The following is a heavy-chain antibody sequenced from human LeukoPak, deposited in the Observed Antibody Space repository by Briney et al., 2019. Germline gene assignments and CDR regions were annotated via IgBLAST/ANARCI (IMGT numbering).Heavy chain of an antibody. V-gene: IGHV1-8*01. CDR1: GYFFTSYA. CDR3: ARGSSEEMATIAY. D-gene: IGHD5-24*01. J-gene: IGHJ4*02. Sequence: ASVKVSCKASGYFFTSYAINWVRQATGQGLEWMGWMNPSNGNTGFAQKFQGKLTMTRDTSISTAYTELSSLRSEDTAVYFCARGSSEEMATIAYWGQGTLVTVSS. CDR2: MNPSNGNT.